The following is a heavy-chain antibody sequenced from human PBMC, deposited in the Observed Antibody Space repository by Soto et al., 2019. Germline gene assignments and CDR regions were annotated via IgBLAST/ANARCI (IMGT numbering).Heavy chain of an antibody. J-gene: IGHJ6*02. CDR3: AREGHGGYSYYYYYGMDV. V-gene: IGHV4-30-4*01. CDR1: GGSISSGDYY. D-gene: IGHD4-17*01. Sequence: QVQLQESGPGLVKPSQTLSLTCTVSGGSISSGDYYWSWIRQPPGKGLEWIGYIYYSGSTYYNPSLKSRVTISVDTSKNQFSLQLSSVTAADTAVYYCAREGHGGYSYYYYYGMDVWGQGTTVTVSS. CDR2: IYYSGST.